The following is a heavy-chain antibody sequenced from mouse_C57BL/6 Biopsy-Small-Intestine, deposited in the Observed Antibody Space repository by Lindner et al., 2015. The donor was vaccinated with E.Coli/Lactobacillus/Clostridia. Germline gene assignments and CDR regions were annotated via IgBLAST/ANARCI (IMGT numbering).Heavy chain of an antibody. CDR3: ASGWVVNYFEF. V-gene: IGHV1-81*01. CDR1: GDTFSSHV. Sequence: SVKVSCKASGDTFSSHVISWVRQAPGQGLEWMGEIIPIFGTANFAQKFQGRLTITADESTTTAYMELSSLRSEDTAVYYCASGWVVNYFEFWGQGTLVTVSS. D-gene: IGHD1-1*02. J-gene: IGHJ2*01. CDR2: IIPIFGTA.